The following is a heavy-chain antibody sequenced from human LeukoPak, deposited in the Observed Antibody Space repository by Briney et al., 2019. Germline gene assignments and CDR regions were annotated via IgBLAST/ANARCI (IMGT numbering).Heavy chain of an antibody. D-gene: IGHD5-24*01. CDR3: AREMATMSGMDV. CDR1: GFIFSNYG. Sequence: GGSLRLSCAASGFIFSNYGMNWVRQAPGKGLEWVSVIYSGGSTYYADSVKGRFTISRDNSKNTLYLQMNSLRAEDTAVYYCAREMATMSGMDVWGQGTTVTVSS. J-gene: IGHJ6*02. V-gene: IGHV3-53*01. CDR2: IYSGGST.